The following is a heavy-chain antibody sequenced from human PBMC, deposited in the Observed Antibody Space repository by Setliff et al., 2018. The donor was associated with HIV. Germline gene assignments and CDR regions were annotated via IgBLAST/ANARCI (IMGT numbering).Heavy chain of an antibody. CDR2: IIPIFNTA. CDR3: ASWPDFWSGYPNYYYHQYMDV. V-gene: IGHV1-69*13. J-gene: IGHJ6*03. D-gene: IGHD3-3*01. CDR1: GGTFSSYA. Sequence: SVKVSCKTSGGTFSSYAISWVRQAPGQGLEWMGGIIPIFNTANYAQKFQGRVTITADESTSTAYMELSSLRSEDTAVYYCASWPDFWSGYPNYYYHQYMDVWGKGTTVTVSS.